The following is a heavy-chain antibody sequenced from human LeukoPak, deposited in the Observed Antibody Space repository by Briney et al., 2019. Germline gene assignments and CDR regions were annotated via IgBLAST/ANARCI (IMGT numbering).Heavy chain of an antibody. V-gene: IGHV1-46*01. D-gene: IGHD3-10*01. Sequence: ASVKVSCKASGYTFTSYYMYWVRQAPGQGLEWMGIINPSGGSTSYAQKFQGRVTMTRDTSTSTVYMELSSLRSEDTAVYYCARDGGGITMVRGVTSYFDYWGQGTLVTVSS. J-gene: IGHJ4*02. CDR3: ARDGGGITMVRGVTSYFDY. CDR1: GYTFTSYY. CDR2: INPSGGST.